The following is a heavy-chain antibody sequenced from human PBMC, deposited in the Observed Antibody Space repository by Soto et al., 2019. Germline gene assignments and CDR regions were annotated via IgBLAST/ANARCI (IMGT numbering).Heavy chain of an antibody. CDR2: IRSKANNYAT. J-gene: IGHJ4*02. D-gene: IGHD4-17*01. CDR3: TRGYGVYVRDY. Sequence: EVQLVESGGGLVQPGESLKLSCAVSGFTFSGSAMHWVRQASGKGLEWVGRIRSKANNYATAYAASVKGRFTISRDDSKNTAYLQMNSLKSEDTAVYYCTRGYGVYVRDYWGQGPLVSVSS. CDR1: GFTFSGSA. V-gene: IGHV3-73*01.